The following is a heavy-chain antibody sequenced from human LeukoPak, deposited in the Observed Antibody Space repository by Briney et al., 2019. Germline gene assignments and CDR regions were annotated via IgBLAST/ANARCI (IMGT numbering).Heavy chain of an antibody. CDR2: ISASGDTT. CDR1: GFTFRAYA. Sequence: GRSLRLSCAASGFTFRAYAMSWVRQAPGKGLEWVSLISASGDTTYYADVVKGRFTNSRYNSRNTLYLKMSSMRAEDTAVYYWALGYCSGGDCYAKPYYFDHWGQGTLVTVSS. CDR3: ALGYCSGGDCYAKPYYFDH. V-gene: IGHV3-23*01. J-gene: IGHJ4*02. D-gene: IGHD2-15*01.